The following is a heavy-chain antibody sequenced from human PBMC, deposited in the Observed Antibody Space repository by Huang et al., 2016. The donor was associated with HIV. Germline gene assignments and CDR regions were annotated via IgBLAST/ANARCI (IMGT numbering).Heavy chain of an antibody. V-gene: IGHV3-23*01. CDR1: GFTFSSYA. CDR3: AKDADTSGYDVLGPFGS. J-gene: IGHJ4*02. D-gene: IGHD3-3*01. Sequence: EVLLLESGGGLVQPGGSLRLSCVASGFTFSSYAMSWVRPGPGKGLEWVSGITDGINNRYYAHSVKGRFAVSRDDSTNTLYLQMNSLRAEDTAVYYCAKDADTSGYDVLGPFGSWGQGTLVTVSS. CDR2: ITDGINNR.